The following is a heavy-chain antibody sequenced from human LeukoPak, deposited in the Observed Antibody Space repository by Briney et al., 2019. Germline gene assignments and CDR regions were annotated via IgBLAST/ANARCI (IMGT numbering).Heavy chain of an antibody. CDR3: ARDRYSYGEGYFDY. J-gene: IGHJ4*02. V-gene: IGHV3-30*04. D-gene: IGHD5-18*01. CDR2: ISYDGSNK. Sequence: PGGSLRLSCAASGFTFSSYAMHWVRQAPGKGLEWVAVISYDGSNKYYADSVKGRFTISRDNSKNTLYVQMNSLRAEDTAVYYCARDRYSYGEGYFDYWGQGTLVTVSS. CDR1: GFTFSSYA.